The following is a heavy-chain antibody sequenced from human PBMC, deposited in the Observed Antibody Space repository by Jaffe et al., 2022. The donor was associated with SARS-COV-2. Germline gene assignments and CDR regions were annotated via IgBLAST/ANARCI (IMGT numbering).Heavy chain of an antibody. J-gene: IGHJ3*02. D-gene: IGHD3-10*01. CDR1: GFTFSSYA. CDR2: ISYDGSNK. Sequence: QVQLVESGGGVVQPGRSLRLSCAASGFTFSSYAMHWVRQAPGKGLEWVAVISYDGSNKYYADSVKGRFTISRDNSKNTLYLQMNSLRAEDTAVYYCARNPITMVRDDAFDIWGQGTMVTVSS. CDR3: ARNPITMVRDDAFDI. V-gene: IGHV3-30*04.